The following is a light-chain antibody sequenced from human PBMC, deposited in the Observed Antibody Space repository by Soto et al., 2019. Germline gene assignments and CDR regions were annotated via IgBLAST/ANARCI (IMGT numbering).Light chain of an antibody. J-gene: IGKJ5*01. CDR2: GAS. CDR1: QSLLHSDGNTY. CDR3: QQYGSSPIT. Sequence: DIVMTQTPLSLSVTPGQPASISCKSSQSLLHSDGNTYLFWYVQKPGQAPRLLIYGASNRATGIPDRFSGSGSGTDFTLTISRLEPEDFAVYYCQQYGSSPITFGQGTRLEIK. V-gene: IGKV2D-29*01.